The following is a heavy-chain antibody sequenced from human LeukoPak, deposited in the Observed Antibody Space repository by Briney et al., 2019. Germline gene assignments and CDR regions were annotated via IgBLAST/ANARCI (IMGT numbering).Heavy chain of an antibody. J-gene: IGHJ3*01. Sequence: TGGSLRLSCAASGFPFSNYGMSWLRQAPGKGLEWVSAISGSGDSTNYADSVKGRFTISRDNSKNTLYLQMNSLRAEDTAVYYCAKTYAFDVWGQGTLVTVSS. CDR3: AKTYAFDV. CDR2: ISGSGDST. CDR1: GFPFSNYG. V-gene: IGHV3-23*01.